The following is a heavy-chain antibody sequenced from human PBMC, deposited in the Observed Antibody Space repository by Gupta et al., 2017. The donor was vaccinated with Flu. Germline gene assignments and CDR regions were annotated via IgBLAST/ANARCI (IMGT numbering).Heavy chain of an antibody. CDR2: ISSSGSFI. Sequence: EVQLVESGGGLVKPGGSLRLSCAASGFSFSSYSVSWVRQAPGKGLEWVSSISSSGSFIYYADAVKGRFTISRDNTRNSFYLQMNSLRAEDTAVYYCAREPTTAFDYWGQGTLVTVSS. V-gene: IGHV3-21*01. CDR3: AREPTTAFDY. D-gene: IGHD1-14*01. J-gene: IGHJ4*02. CDR1: GFSFSSYS.